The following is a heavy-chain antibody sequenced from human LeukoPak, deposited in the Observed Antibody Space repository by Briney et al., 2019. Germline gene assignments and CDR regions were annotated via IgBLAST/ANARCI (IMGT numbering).Heavy chain of an antibody. Sequence: GASVKVSCKASGGTFSSYAISRVRQAPGQGLEWMGGIIPIFGTANYAQKFQGRVTITADESTSTAYMELSSLRSEDTAVYYCARALGYGDYYFDYWGQGTLVTVSS. D-gene: IGHD4-17*01. V-gene: IGHV1-69*13. CDR2: IIPIFGTA. J-gene: IGHJ4*02. CDR1: GGTFSSYA. CDR3: ARALGYGDYYFDY.